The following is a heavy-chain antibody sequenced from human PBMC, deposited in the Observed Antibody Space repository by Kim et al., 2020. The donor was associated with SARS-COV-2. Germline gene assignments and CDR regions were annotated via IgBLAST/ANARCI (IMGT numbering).Heavy chain of an antibody. CDR2: IYYSGST. CDR3: ARSFYDILTGWYVDY. J-gene: IGHJ4*02. V-gene: IGHV4-59*01. Sequence: SETLSLTCTVSGGSISSYYWSWIRQPPGKGLEWIGYIYYSGSTNYNPSLKSRVTISVDTSKNQFSLKLSSVTAADTAVYYCARSFYDILTGWYVDYWGQGTLVTVSS. CDR1: GGSISSYY. D-gene: IGHD3-9*01.